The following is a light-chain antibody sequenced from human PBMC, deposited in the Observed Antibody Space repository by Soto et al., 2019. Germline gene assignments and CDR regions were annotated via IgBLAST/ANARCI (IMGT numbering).Light chain of an antibody. CDR2: GAS. CDR3: QQYGSSLLFT. V-gene: IGKV3-20*01. CDR1: QSVSSSY. J-gene: IGKJ3*01. Sequence: EIVLTQSPGTLSLSPGERATLSCRASQSVSSSYLAWYQQKPGQAPRLLIYGASSSATGIPDRFSGSGSGTDFTLTISRLEPEDFAVYYCQQYGSSLLFTFGPGTTVAIK.